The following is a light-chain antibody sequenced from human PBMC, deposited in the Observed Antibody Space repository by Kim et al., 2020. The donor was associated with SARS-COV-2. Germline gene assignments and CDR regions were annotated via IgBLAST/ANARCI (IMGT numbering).Light chain of an antibody. J-gene: IGKJ4*01. Sequence: DIQMTQSPSSLSASVGDRVTITCRASQSIGTYLIWYQQKPTTAPKLLIYAASTLQSGVPSRFSGSGSGTDFTLTISSLQPEDFATYFGQQGYNALGFGGGTKVDIK. CDR2: AAS. CDR1: QSIGTY. CDR3: QQGYNALG. V-gene: IGKV1-39*01.